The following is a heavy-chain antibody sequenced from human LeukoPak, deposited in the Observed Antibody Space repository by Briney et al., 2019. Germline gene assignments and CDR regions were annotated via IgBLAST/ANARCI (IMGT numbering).Heavy chain of an antibody. V-gene: IGHV3-53*01. CDR2: IYSGGTK. CDR1: GFTVSNYY. J-gene: IGHJ4*02. Sequence: GGSLRLSCAVSGFTVSNYYMSWVRQAPGKGLEWVSIIYSGGTKYYADSVKGRFTISRDNSKNALYLQMNSLRVEDTAVYYCAIDPNWGTHSWGQGVLVTVSS. D-gene: IGHD7-27*01. CDR3: AIDPNWGTHS.